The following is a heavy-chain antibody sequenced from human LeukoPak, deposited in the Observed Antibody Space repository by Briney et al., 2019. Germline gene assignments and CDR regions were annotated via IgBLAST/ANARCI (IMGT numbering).Heavy chain of an antibody. Sequence: KAGGSLRLSCAASGFTFSSYSMNWVRQAPGKGLEWVSSISSSSSYIYYADSVKGRFTISRDNAKNSLYLQMNNLRAEDTAVYYCARDELVAGTIDYWGQGTLVTVSS. CDR3: ARDELVAGTIDY. D-gene: IGHD6-19*01. J-gene: IGHJ4*02. CDR2: ISSSSSYI. V-gene: IGHV3-21*01. CDR1: GFTFSSYS.